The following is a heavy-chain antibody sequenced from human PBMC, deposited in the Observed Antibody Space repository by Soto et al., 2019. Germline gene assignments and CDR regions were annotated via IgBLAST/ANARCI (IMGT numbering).Heavy chain of an antibody. V-gene: IGHV1-69*13. D-gene: IGHD5-12*01. Sequence: SVKVSCKASGYTFTSYGISWVRQAPGQGLEWMGGIIPIFGTANYAQKFQGRVTITADESTSTAYMELSSLRSEDTAVYYCARSGAGYGGYDFNYWGQGTLVTVSS. CDR2: IIPIFGTA. J-gene: IGHJ4*02. CDR3: ARSGAGYGGYDFNY. CDR1: GYTFTSYG.